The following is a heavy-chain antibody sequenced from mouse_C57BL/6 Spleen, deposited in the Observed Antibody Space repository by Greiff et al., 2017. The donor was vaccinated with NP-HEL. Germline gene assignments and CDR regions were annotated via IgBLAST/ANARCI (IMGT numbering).Heavy chain of an antibody. CDR3: VRHGTTGWFAY. V-gene: IGHV10-1*01. D-gene: IGHD1-1*01. J-gene: IGHJ3*01. CDR1: GFSFNTYA. Sequence: EVHLVESGGGLVQPKGSLKLSCAASGFSFNTYAMNWVRQAPGKGLEWVARIRSKSNNYATYYADSVKDRFTISRDDSESMLYLQMNNLKTEDTAMYYCVRHGTTGWFAYWGQGTLVTVSA. CDR2: IRSKSNNYAT.